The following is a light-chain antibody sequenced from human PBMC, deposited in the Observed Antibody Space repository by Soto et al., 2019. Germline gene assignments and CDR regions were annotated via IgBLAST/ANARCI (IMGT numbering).Light chain of an antibody. CDR2: DAS. Sequence: DIQMTQSPPTLSASVGDRVTITCRASQSISNWLAWHQQKPGKAPKVLMYDASNLQSGVPSRFSGSGAGTEFTLTIYSLQPDDFATYYCQQYNTCPLTFGGGTKVEMK. CDR3: QQYNTCPLT. J-gene: IGKJ4*01. CDR1: QSISNW. V-gene: IGKV1-5*01.